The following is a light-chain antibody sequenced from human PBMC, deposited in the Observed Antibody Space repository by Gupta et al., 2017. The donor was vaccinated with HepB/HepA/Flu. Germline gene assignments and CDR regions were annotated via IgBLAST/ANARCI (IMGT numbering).Light chain of an antibody. Sequence: DIQMTQSPSTLSASVGDRVTITCWASQSISSWLAWYQQKPGKAPKLLIYKASRVESGVPSRFSGSGSGTEFTLTISSRQPDDFATYYCQQYNSYPWTFGQGTKVEIK. CDR2: KAS. CDR1: QSISSW. CDR3: QQYNSYPWT. J-gene: IGKJ1*01. V-gene: IGKV1-5*03.